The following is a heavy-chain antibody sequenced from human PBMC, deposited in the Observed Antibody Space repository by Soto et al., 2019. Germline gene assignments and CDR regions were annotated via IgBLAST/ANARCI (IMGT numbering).Heavy chain of an antibody. Sequence: QVQVMQSGAEVKKPGASVKVSCMTSGYTFISYALNWVLQAPGQRLEWMGRINTGNGNTDYSQRFQGRITITRGTSATTTYMELTSLRPEDTAVYYCATAEGTVTTGWYGLDVWGQGTTVTVSS. V-gene: IGHV1-3*04. CDR2: INTGNGNT. CDR3: ATAEGTVTTGWYGLDV. J-gene: IGHJ6*02. D-gene: IGHD4-17*01. CDR1: GYTFISYA.